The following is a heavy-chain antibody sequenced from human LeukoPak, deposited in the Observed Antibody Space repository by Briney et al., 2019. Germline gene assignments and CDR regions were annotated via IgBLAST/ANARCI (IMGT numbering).Heavy chain of an antibody. CDR2: IKTDGSIT. D-gene: IGHD4-11*01. CDR1: GFTFSYYW. CDR3: GRDNNYKVDV. Sequence: GGSLRLSCAASGFTFSYYWMLWVRQAPGKGLAWVSNIKTDGSITNYADSVKGGFTISRDNAKTTLYLQMNSLRAEYTAVYYCGRDNNYKVDVWGKGTTVTVSS. V-gene: IGHV3-74*01. J-gene: IGHJ6*04.